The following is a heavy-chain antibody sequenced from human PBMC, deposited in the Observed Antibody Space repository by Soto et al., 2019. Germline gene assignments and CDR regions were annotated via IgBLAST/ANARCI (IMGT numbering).Heavy chain of an antibody. CDR2: ISSSSSYI. Sequence: GGSLRLSCAASGFTFSSYSMNWVRQAPGKGLEWVSSISSSSSYIYYADSVKGRFTISRDNAKNSLYLQMNSLRAEDTAVYYCARVGGDYDFWSGYYWYFDLWGRGTLVTVSS. D-gene: IGHD3-3*01. CDR1: GFTFSSYS. CDR3: ARVGGDYDFWSGYYWYFDL. V-gene: IGHV3-21*01. J-gene: IGHJ2*01.